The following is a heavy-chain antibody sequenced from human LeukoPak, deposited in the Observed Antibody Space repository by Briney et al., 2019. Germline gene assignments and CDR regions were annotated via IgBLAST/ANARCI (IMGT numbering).Heavy chain of an antibody. CDR2: IKTDGSST. CDR3: AKYPPPGIVVVNLLDY. CDR1: GDSW. Sequence: GGSLRLSCAGSGDSWMHWVRQVPGKGLVWVSRIKTDGSSTSYADSVKGRFTISNDNAENTLYLQMNSLRAEDTAVYYCAKYPPPGIVVVNLLDYWGQGTLVTVSS. J-gene: IGHJ4*02. V-gene: IGHV3-74*01. D-gene: IGHD3-22*01.